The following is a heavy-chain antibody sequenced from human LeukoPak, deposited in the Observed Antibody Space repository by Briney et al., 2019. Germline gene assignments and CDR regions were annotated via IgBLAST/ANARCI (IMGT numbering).Heavy chain of an antibody. CDR3: ATFEVATMVIHFDY. J-gene: IGHJ4*02. CDR2: FDPEDGET. D-gene: IGHD5-24*01. CDR1: GYTLTELS. Sequence: ASVKVSCKVSGYTLTELSMHCVRQAPGKGLEWMGGFDPEDGETIYAQKFQGRVTMTEDTSTDTAYMELSSLRSEDTAVYYCATFEVATMVIHFDYWGQGTLVTVSS. V-gene: IGHV1-24*01.